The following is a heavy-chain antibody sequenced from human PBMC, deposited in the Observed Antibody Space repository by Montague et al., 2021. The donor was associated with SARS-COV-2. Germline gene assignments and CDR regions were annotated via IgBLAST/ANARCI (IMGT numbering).Heavy chain of an antibody. Sequence: SETLSLTCTASGGSISSYYWSWIRQPPGKGLEWIGYIYYSGSTNYNPSLKSRVTISVDTSKNQFSLKLSSVTAADTAVYYCAGKSITMVQGVIMGAFDIWGQGTMVTVSS. CDR2: IYYSGST. J-gene: IGHJ3*02. CDR3: AGKSITMVQGVIMGAFDI. V-gene: IGHV4-59*12. D-gene: IGHD3-10*01. CDR1: GGSISSYY.